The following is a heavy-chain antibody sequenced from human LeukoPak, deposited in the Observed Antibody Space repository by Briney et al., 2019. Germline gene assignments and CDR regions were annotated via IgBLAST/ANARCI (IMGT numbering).Heavy chain of an antibody. J-gene: IGHJ4*02. D-gene: IGHD5-18*01. Sequence: PGGSLRLSCVASGFTFSTYTMNWVRQAPGKGLEWVSSISSSSFFISYADSVKGRFTISRDNSKNTLYLQMNSLRAEDTAVYYCAKEYGYTYGEFDYWGQGTLVTVSS. CDR2: ISSSSFFI. CDR3: AKEYGYTYGEFDY. CDR1: GFTFSTYT. V-gene: IGHV3-21*04.